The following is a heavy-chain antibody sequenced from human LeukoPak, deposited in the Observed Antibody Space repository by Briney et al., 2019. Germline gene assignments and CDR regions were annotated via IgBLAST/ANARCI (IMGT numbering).Heavy chain of an antibody. CDR2: IYYSGST. D-gene: IGHD3-3*01. V-gene: IGHV4-39*01. CDR3: ARQPDHRVNFDY. J-gene: IGHJ4*02. Sequence: SETLSLTCAVYGGSFSSYYWGWIRQPPGKGLEWIGSIYYSGSTYYNPSLKSRVTISVDTSKNQFSLKLSSVTAADTAVYYCARQPDHRVNFDYWGQGTLVTVSS. CDR1: GGSFSSYY.